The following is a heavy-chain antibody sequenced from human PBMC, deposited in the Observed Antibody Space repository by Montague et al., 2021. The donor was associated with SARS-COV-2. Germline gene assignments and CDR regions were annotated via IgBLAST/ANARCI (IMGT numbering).Heavy chain of an antibody. CDR2: SSGSDGGT. CDR1: GFTFINSA. V-gene: IGHV3-23*01. CDR3: AKDSYYYGLGYGMDV. D-gene: IGHD3-10*01. J-gene: IGHJ6*02. Sequence: SLRLSCAASGFTFINSAMNWFRPAPGTGLEWVSGSSGSDGGTHYADSMKGRFTISRDNSKNVLYLQMNSLRAEDTALYYCAKDSYYYGLGYGMDVWGQGTTVTVS.